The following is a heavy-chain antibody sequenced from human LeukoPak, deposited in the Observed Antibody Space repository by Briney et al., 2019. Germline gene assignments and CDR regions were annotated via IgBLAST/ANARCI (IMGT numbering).Heavy chain of an antibody. V-gene: IGHV3-53*01. J-gene: IGHJ4*02. Sequence: GGSLRLSCAASGFTVSSNYMSSVRQAPGKGLEWVSVIYSGGSTYYADSVKGRFTISRDNSKNTLYLQMNSLRAEDTAVYYCARTRYDFWSGYYVWGQGTLVTVSS. CDR2: IYSGGST. D-gene: IGHD3-3*01. CDR1: GFTVSSNY. CDR3: ARTRYDFWSGYYV.